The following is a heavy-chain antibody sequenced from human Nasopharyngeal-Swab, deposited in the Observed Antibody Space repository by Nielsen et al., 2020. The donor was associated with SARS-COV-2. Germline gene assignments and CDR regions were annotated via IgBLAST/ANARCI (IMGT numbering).Heavy chain of an antibody. Sequence: SETLSLTCTVSGGSISSSSYYWSWIRQPPGKGLEWIGYIYYSGSTNYNPSLKSRVTISVDTSKNQFSLKLSSVTAADTAVYYCARVRRDTIFGVVIIGTFDYWGQGTLVTVSS. V-gene: IGHV4-61*01. CDR1: GGSISSSSYY. CDR3: ARVRRDTIFGVVIIGTFDY. J-gene: IGHJ4*02. D-gene: IGHD3-3*01. CDR2: IYYSGST.